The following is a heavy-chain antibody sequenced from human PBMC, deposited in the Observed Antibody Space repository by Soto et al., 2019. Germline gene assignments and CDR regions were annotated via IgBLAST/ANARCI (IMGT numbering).Heavy chain of an antibody. J-gene: IGHJ4*02. Sequence: SATLSLTCTVSGGSISSYYWSWIRQPPGKGLEWIGYIYYSGSTNYNPSLKSRVTISVDTSKNQFSLKLSSVTAADTAVYYCARSRIAVAGTSFDYWGQGTLVTVSS. CDR1: GGSISSYY. CDR2: IYYSGST. D-gene: IGHD6-19*01. CDR3: ARSRIAVAGTSFDY. V-gene: IGHV4-59*01.